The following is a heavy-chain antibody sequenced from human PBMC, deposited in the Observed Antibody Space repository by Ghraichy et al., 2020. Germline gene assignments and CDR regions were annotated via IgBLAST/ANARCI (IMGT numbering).Heavy chain of an antibody. Sequence: GGSLRLSCAASGFTFSTYAMSWVRQAPGKGLEWVSAISNSGRRTYYADSVKGRFTISRDNSKNTLYLQMNSLRVEDTAVYYCAKEGGMVRGGDYWGQGTLVTVSS. D-gene: IGHD3-10*01. V-gene: IGHV3-23*01. CDR1: GFTFSTYA. CDR3: AKEGGMVRGGDY. J-gene: IGHJ4*02. CDR2: ISNSGRRT.